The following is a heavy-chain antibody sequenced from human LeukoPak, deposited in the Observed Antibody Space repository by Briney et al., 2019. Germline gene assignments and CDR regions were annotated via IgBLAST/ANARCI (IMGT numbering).Heavy chain of an antibody. CDR2: ISSSSSTI. Sequence: GGSLRLSCAASGFTFSSYSMNGVRQAPGKGVEWVSYISSSSSTIYYADSVKGRFTISRDNAKNSLYLQMNSLRAEDTAVYYCARGFQDYVWGSSIDYWGQGTLVTVSS. D-gene: IGHD3-16*01. V-gene: IGHV3-48*01. CDR3: ARGFQDYVWGSSIDY. J-gene: IGHJ4*02. CDR1: GFTFSSYS.